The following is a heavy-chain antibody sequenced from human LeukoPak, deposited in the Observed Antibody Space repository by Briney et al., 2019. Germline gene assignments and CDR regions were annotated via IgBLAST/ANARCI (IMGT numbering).Heavy chain of an antibody. J-gene: IGHJ4*02. Sequence: SETLSLTCTVSGGSVSSSSYYWGWIRQPPGKGLEWIGSICYSGSTYYNPSLKSRVTISVDTSKNQFSLNLSSVTAADTAVYYCARQRDLQQLAPFDYWGQGTLVTVSS. V-gene: IGHV4-39*01. CDR3: ARQRDLQQLAPFDY. CDR2: ICYSGST. CDR1: GGSVSSSSYY. D-gene: IGHD6-13*01.